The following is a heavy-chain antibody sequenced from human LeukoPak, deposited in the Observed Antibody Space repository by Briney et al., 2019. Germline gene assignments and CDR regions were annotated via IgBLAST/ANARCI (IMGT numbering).Heavy chain of an antibody. CDR1: GNYW. Sequence: PGGSLRLSCAASGNYWMHWVRQAPGKGLVWVSHINSDGSWTSYADSVKGRFTISKDNAKNTAYLQMNSLRAEDTAVYYCAKDLADYVQADFQHWGQGTLVTVSS. CDR2: INSDGSWT. D-gene: IGHD3-16*01. J-gene: IGHJ1*01. CDR3: AKDLADYVQADFQH. V-gene: IGHV3-74*01.